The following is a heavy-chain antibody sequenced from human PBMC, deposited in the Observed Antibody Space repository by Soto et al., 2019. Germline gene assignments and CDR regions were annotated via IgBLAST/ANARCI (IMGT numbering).Heavy chain of an antibody. V-gene: IGHV4-34*01. D-gene: IGHD5-12*01. J-gene: IGHJ5*02. Sequence: SETLSLTCAVYGGSFSGYYWSWIRQPPGKGLEWIGEINHSGSTNYNPSLKSRVTISVDTSKNQFSLKLSSVTAADTAVYYCARAEGAWLRTGWFDPWGQGTLVTVSS. CDR1: GGSFSGYY. CDR2: INHSGST. CDR3: ARAEGAWLRTGWFDP.